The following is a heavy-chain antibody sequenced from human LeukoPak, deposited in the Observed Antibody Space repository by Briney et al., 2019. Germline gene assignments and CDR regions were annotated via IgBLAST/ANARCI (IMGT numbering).Heavy chain of an antibody. D-gene: IGHD1-26*01. CDR2: IYTSGST. CDR3: ARRVGANLPFDY. Sequence: SETLSLTCTVSGGSISSYYWSWIRQPPGKGLEWIGYIYTSGSTNYNPSLKSRVTISVDTSKNQFSLRLSSVTAADTAVYYCARRVGANLPFDYWGQGTLVTVSS. V-gene: IGHV4-4*09. J-gene: IGHJ4*02. CDR1: GGSISSYY.